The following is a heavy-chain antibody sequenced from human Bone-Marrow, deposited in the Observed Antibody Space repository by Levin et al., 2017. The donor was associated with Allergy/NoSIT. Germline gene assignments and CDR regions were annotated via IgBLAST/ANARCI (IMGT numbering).Heavy chain of an antibody. CDR2: IYSSGST. J-gene: IGHJ5*02. CDR1: GASISSHNYY. D-gene: IGHD5-24*01. Sequence: SQTLSLTCTVSGASISSHNYYYNWIRQHPGKGLEWIGYIYSSGSTSYNPSLKSRVTISLDTSENQFFLTLTSLTAADPPVFYCSTGGAVATPWFDPWGQGTLVSVFS. V-gene: IGHV4-31*03. CDR3: STGGAVATPWFDP.